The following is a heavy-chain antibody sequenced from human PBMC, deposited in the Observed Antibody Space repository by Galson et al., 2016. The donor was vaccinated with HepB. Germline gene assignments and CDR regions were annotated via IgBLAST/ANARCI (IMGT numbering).Heavy chain of an antibody. CDR1: GFNFSRYV. Sequence: SLRLSCAASGFNFSRYVMAWVRQSPGKGLEWVSCIIGSGATTFYADSLEGRFTISRDNSRNTLDLQINSLRAEDTAVYYCVRSYYHDLGTVYMDPHWGQGCLVTVSS. J-gene: IGHJ1*01. CDR3: VRSYYHDLGTVYMDPH. V-gene: IGHV3-23*01. D-gene: IGHD3/OR15-3a*01. CDR2: IIGSGATT.